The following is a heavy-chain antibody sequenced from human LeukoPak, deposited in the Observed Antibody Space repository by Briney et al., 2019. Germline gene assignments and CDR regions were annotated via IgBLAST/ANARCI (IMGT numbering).Heavy chain of an antibody. D-gene: IGHD6-19*01. CDR1: GFTFSSYA. CDR2: ISGSGGST. CDR3: AKRDSSGWYLYGDYYYGMDV. Sequence: PGGSLRLSCAASGFTFSSYAMSWVRQAPGKGLEWVSAISGSGGSTYYADSVKGRFTISRDNSKNTLYLQMNSLRAEDTAVYYCAKRDSSGWYLYGDYYYGMDVWGQGTTVTVSS. J-gene: IGHJ6*02. V-gene: IGHV3-23*01.